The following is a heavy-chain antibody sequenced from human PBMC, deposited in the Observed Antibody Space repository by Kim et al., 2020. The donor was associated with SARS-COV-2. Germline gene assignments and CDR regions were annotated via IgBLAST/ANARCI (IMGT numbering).Heavy chain of an antibody. V-gene: IGHV3-23*01. J-gene: IGHJ6*03. CDR3: AKAAYGSGSYYSYYYYYYYMDV. CDR2: ISGSGGST. D-gene: IGHD3-10*01. Sequence: GGSLRLSCAASGFTFSSYAMSWVRQAPGKGLEWVSAISGSGGSTYYADSVKGRFTISRDNSKNTLYLQMNSLRAEDTAVYYCAKAAYGSGSYYSYYYYYYYMDVWGKGTTVTVSS. CDR1: GFTFSSYA.